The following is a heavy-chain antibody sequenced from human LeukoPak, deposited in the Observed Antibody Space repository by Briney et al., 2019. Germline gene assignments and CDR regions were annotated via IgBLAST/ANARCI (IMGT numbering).Heavy chain of an antibody. J-gene: IGHJ4*02. CDR1: GFTFSSYG. CDR2: IWYDGSNK. D-gene: IGHD3-3*01. Sequence: GGSLRLSCAASGFTFSSYGMHWVRQAPGKGLEGVAVIWYDGSNKYYADSVKGRFTISRDNSKNTLYLQMNSLRAEDTAVYYCARGDFWSGYKIDYWGQGTLVTVSS. V-gene: IGHV3-33*01. CDR3: ARGDFWSGYKIDY.